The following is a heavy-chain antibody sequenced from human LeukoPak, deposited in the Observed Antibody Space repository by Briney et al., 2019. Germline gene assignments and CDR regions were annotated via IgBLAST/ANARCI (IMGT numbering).Heavy chain of an antibody. D-gene: IGHD6-13*01. CDR3: ARERIAAAGRNYYGMDV. CDR2: MKVDGSDI. CDR1: GFTFSNDF. Sequence: GGSLRLSCAASGFTFSNDFMTWVRQAPGKGLEWVANMKVDGSDIHYVDSVKGRFTISSDNARNSLYLQMNSLRAEDTAVYYCARERIAAAGRNYYGMDVWGQGTTVTVSS. V-gene: IGHV3-7*01. J-gene: IGHJ6*02.